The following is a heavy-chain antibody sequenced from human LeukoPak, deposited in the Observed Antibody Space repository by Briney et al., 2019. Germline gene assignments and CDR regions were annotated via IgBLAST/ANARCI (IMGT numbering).Heavy chain of an antibody. CDR3: ARGPGQVRGAFRGGLGPYYFDS. J-gene: IGHJ4*02. V-gene: IGHV4-31*03. CDR2: IYYTGDT. D-gene: IGHD3-10*01. CDR1: GASISNGGFY. Sequence: PSQTLSLTCSVSGASISNGGFYWSWIRQRPGKGLEWIGYIYYTGDTYYNPSLKSRLTMSVDRSENKFSLSVSSATAADTAVYFCARGPGQVRGAFRGGLGPYYFDSWGQGTLVTVSS.